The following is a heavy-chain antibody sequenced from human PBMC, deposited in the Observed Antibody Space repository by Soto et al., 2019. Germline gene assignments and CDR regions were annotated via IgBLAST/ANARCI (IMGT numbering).Heavy chain of an antibody. D-gene: IGHD3-22*01. V-gene: IGHV3-23*01. CDR2: ISGSGADT. CDR1: GFTFSNYG. CDR3: ANGSLDSRSYLFFCAY. J-gene: IGHJ4*02. Sequence: EVQLLESGGGLVQPGGSLRLSCAASGFTFSNYGMSWVRQAPGKGLEWVSAISGSGADTNYADSVKGRFTISRDNSKITLFLQMNSLRAADTAVYYCANGSLDSRSYLFFCAYWGQGTLVTVSS.